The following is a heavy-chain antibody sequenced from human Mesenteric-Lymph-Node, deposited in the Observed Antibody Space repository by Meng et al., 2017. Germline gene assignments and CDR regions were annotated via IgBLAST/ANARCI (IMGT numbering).Heavy chain of an antibody. D-gene: IGHD2-15*01. V-gene: IGHV3-23*01. Sequence: GESLKISCAASGFTFSSYAMSWVRQAPGKGLEWVSAINGSGGSTYYADSVKGRFTISRDNSKNMLYLQMNSLRAEDTAVYYCAKDPGYCSGGSCYFSEYYYYYYGMDVWGQGTTVTVSS. J-gene: IGHJ6*02. CDR3: AKDPGYCSGGSCYFSEYYYYYYGMDV. CDR1: GFTFSSYA. CDR2: INGSGGST.